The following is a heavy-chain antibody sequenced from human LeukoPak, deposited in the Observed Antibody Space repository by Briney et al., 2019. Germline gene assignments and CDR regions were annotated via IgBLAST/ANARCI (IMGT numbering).Heavy chain of an antibody. J-gene: IGHJ5*02. D-gene: IGHD1-7*01. CDR1: GFSLSAPPVA. CDR3: AHKPAQKNYFDP. V-gene: IGHV2-5*02. CDR2: TNWGDDK. Sequence: SGPTLVNPTPTLTLTCTFSGFSLSAPPVAVGWIRQPHEKALEFLALTNWGDDKRFNSSLRSRLTITSDASKNQVVLTVANLDPVDTATYYCAHKPAQKNYFDPWGQGTLVTVSS.